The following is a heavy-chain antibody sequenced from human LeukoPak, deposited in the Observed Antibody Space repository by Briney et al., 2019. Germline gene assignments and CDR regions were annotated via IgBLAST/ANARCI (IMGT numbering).Heavy chain of an antibody. CDR3: ARGGFAYPYYFDY. J-gene: IGHJ4*02. D-gene: IGHD5-12*01. V-gene: IGHV4-59*11. CDR1: GGSMSSHY. CDR2: IYYSGST. Sequence: SETLSLTCTVSGGSMSSHYWSWIRQPPGKGLEWIGYIYYSGSTNYNSSLNSRVTISVDMSKNQFSLKLRSVAAADTAVYYCARGGFAYPYYFDYWGQGTQVTVSS.